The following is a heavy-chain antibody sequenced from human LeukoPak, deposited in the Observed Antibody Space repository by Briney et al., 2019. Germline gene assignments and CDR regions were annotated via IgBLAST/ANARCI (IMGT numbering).Heavy chain of an antibody. Sequence: GRSLRLSCAASGFTFSSYAMHWVRQAPGKGLEWVAVISYDGSNKYYADSVKGRFTISRDNSKNTLYLQMNSLRAEDTAVYYCARGRGSATLPHFDYWGQGTLVTVYS. CDR2: ISYDGSNK. J-gene: IGHJ4*02. V-gene: IGHV3-30-3*01. D-gene: IGHD5-24*01. CDR1: GFTFSSYA. CDR3: ARGRGSATLPHFDY.